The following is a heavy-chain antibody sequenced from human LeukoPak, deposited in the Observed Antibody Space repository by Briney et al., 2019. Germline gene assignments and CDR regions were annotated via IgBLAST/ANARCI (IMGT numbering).Heavy chain of an antibody. V-gene: IGHV3-23*01. Sequence: GGSLRPSCAASGLTFTTYPMTWVRQAPGRGLEWVSGISAGGGTTFYADSVKGRFNISRDNSKSTLYLQLNSLRAEDTAAYYCAKDRGYWGQGTLVTVSS. CDR2: ISAGGGTT. CDR3: AKDRGY. J-gene: IGHJ4*02. CDR1: GLTFTTYP.